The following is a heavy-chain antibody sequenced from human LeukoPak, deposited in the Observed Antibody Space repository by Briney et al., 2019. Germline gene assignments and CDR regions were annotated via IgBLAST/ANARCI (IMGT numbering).Heavy chain of an antibody. CDR2: IYYSGST. V-gene: IGHV4-59*12. Sequence: PSETLSLTCTVSGGSISGYYWSWIRQPPGKGLEWIGYIYYSGSTNYNPSLQSRVTISVDRSKNQFSLKLSSVTAADTAVYYCARGDYYDSSGQKGGLDYWGQGTLVTVSS. D-gene: IGHD3-22*01. J-gene: IGHJ4*02. CDR1: GGSISGYY. CDR3: ARGDYYDSSGQKGGLDY.